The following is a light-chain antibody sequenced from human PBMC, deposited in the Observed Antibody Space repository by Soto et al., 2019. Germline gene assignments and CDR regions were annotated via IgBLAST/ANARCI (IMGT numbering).Light chain of an antibody. J-gene: IGKJ4*01. CDR2: QAS. Sequence: DIQMTQSPSTLSASMGDRVTITCRASQSIKRRLAWYQQRPGKSPNLLIHQASTLEGGVPSRFSGSGSGTEVTLTISSVQPDDFASYYCLQYNSYSLTFGGGTKVEIK. CDR3: LQYNSYSLT. CDR1: QSIKRR. V-gene: IGKV1-5*03.